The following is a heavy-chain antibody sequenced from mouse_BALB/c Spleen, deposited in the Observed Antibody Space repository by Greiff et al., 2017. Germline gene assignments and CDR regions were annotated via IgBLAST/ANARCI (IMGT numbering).Heavy chain of an antibody. CDR1: GFTFSSYG. J-gene: IGHJ4*01. CDR2: ISSGGSYT. Sequence: EVQLVESGGDLVKPGGSLKLSCAASGFTFSSYGMSWVRQTPDKRLEWVATISSGGSYTYYPDSVKGRFTISRDNAKNTLYLQMSSLKSEDTAMYYCARKEAGVYAMDYWGQGTSVTVSS. V-gene: IGHV5-6*01. CDR3: ARKEAGVYAMDY.